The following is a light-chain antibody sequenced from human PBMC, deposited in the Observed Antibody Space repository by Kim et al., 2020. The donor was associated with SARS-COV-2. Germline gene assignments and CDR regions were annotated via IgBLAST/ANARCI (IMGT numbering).Light chain of an antibody. Sequence: LSPGDRATLPCGDSQSVRSNFLAWYQKKPGQAPRLLIYASSTRATGTPDRFSGSGSATDFTLTISRLEPEDLAVYYCQQYGNVPVTFGQGTKLEI. CDR3: QQYGNVPVT. CDR2: ASS. CDR1: QSVRSNF. J-gene: IGKJ2*01. V-gene: IGKV3-20*01.